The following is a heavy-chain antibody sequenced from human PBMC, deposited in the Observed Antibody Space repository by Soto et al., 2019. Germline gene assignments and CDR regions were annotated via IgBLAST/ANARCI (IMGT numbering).Heavy chain of an antibody. Sequence: QVQLVESGGGVVQPGRSLRLSCAASGFTFSSYGMHWVRQAPGKGLEWVAVIWYDGSNKYYADSVKGRFTISRDNSKNTLYLQMNSLRAEDTAVYYCARDRCSSTSCYPPRDMAFDIWDQGTMVTVSS. CDR2: IWYDGSNK. CDR3: ARDRCSSTSCYPPRDMAFDI. J-gene: IGHJ3*02. D-gene: IGHD2-2*01. V-gene: IGHV3-33*01. CDR1: GFTFSSYG.